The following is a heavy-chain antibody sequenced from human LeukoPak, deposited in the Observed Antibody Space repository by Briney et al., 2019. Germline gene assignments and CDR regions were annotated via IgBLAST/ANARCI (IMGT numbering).Heavy chain of an antibody. V-gene: IGHV3-48*03. J-gene: IGHJ6*04. Sequence: GGSLRLSCAVSGFTVSSYEMNWVRQAPGKVLEWVSYISSSGSTIYYADSVKGRFTISRDNAKNSLYLQMNSLRAEDTAVYYCAREPMVRGKNGMDVWGKGTTVTVSS. CDR1: GFTVSSYE. CDR3: AREPMVRGKNGMDV. D-gene: IGHD3-10*01. CDR2: ISSSGSTI.